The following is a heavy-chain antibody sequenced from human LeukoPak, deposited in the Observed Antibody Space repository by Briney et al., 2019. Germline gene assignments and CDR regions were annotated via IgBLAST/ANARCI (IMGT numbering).Heavy chain of an antibody. CDR2: ISSSSSYI. V-gene: IGHV3-21*01. D-gene: IGHD6-13*01. CDR1: GFTFSTYS. J-gene: IGHJ4*02. Sequence: GGSLRLSCAASGFTFSTYSMNWVRQAPGKGLEWVSSISSSSSYIYYADSVKGRFTISRDNAKNSLFLQMNSLTAEDTAVYYCARDLGYSSSWYLASYFDYWGQGTLVTVSS. CDR3: ARDLGYSSSWYLASYFDY.